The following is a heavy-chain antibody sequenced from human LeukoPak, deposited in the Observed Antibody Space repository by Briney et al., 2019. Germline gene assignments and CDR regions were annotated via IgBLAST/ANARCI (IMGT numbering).Heavy chain of an antibody. J-gene: IGHJ4*02. CDR3: AKGMGAYCDAGCSSRILES. Sequence: PGGSLRLSCAASGFTFSNSAMSWVRQAPGKGLEWVSAISGSGGSTYYADSVKGRFTISRDNSKNTLYLQMNSLRAEDTAVYYCAKGMGAYCDAGCSSRILESWGQGTLVTVSS. CDR1: GFTFSNSA. D-gene: IGHD2-21*02. CDR2: ISGSGGST. V-gene: IGHV3-23*01.